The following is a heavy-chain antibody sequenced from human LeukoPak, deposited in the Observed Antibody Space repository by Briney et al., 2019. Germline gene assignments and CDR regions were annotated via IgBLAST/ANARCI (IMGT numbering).Heavy chain of an antibody. Sequence: GASVKVSCKASGYTFTGYYMHWVRQAPGQGLEWMGWINPNSGNSAYAQKFQGRVTITTDASITTAYMELSGLRSEDTALYYCAREGLDYWGQGTLVTVSS. J-gene: IGHJ4*02. CDR1: GYTFTGYY. V-gene: IGHV1-8*03. CDR3: AREGLDY. CDR2: INPNSGNS.